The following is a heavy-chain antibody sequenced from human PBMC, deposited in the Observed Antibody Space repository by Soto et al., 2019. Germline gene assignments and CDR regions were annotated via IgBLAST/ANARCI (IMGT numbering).Heavy chain of an antibody. CDR1: GFTFSSYG. D-gene: IGHD3-10*01. J-gene: IGHJ5*02. CDR2: ISGSGGTT. V-gene: IGHV3-23*01. Sequence: GGSLRLSCAASGFTFSSYGMNWVRQAPGRGLEWISGISGSGGTTYDADSVKGRFTISRDNSNNTLYLQMNNLRAEDSAVYYCAKDLVLLRSWGQGTQVTVSS. CDR3: AKDLVLLRS.